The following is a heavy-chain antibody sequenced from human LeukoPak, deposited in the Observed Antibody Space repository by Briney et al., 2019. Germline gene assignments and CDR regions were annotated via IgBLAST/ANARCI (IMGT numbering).Heavy chain of an antibody. D-gene: IGHD3-10*01. CDR1: GFTFSSYD. CDR2: IGTAGDT. Sequence: HPGGSLRLSCAASGFTFSSYDMHWVRQATGKGLEWVSAIGTAGDTYYPGSVKGRFTISRENAKNSLYLQMNSLRAGDTAVYYCARWNYYGSGSSSGMDVWGQGTTVTVSS. J-gene: IGHJ6*02. V-gene: IGHV3-13*04. CDR3: ARWNYYGSGSSSGMDV.